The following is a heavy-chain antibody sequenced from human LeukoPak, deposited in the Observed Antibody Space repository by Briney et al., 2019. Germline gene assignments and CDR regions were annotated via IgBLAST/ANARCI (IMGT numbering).Heavy chain of an antibody. V-gene: IGHV3-7*01. D-gene: IGHD6-25*01. Sequence: ETLSLTCAVYGGSFSGYYWSWIRQPPGKGLEWVANIKQDGSEKYYVDSVKGRFTISRDNAKNSLYLQMNSLRVEDTAVYYCARDGTPNYSSGWVYMDVWGEGTTVTISS. CDR1: GGSFSGYY. CDR3: ARDGTPNYSSGWVYMDV. J-gene: IGHJ6*03. CDR2: IKQDGSEK.